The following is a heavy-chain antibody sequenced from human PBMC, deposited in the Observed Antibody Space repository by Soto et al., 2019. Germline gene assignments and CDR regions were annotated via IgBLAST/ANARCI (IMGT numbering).Heavy chain of an antibody. Sequence: GGSLRLSCAASGFPFTSYAMSWVRLTPGKGLEWVSAISGSGSNTFYADSVRGRFTISRDNSKNTVFLQMNNLRAEDTAVYFCARDRATFDYWGQGTRVTVSS. CDR2: ISGSGSNT. CDR1: GFPFTSYA. D-gene: IGHD1-26*01. V-gene: IGHV3-23*01. CDR3: ARDRATFDY. J-gene: IGHJ4*02.